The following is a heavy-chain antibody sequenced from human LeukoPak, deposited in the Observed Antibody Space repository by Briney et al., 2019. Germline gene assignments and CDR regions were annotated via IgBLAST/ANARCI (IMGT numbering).Heavy chain of an antibody. V-gene: IGHV1-2*02. CDR1: GYTFTSYY. CDR3: ARAPPNYYDSSGYPAPFDY. D-gene: IGHD3-22*01. CDR2: INPNSGGT. Sequence: ASVKVSCKASGYTFTSYYMHWVRQAPGQGLEWMGWINPNSGGTNYAQKFQGRVTMTRDTSISTAYMELSRLRSDDTAVYYCARAPPNYYDSSGYPAPFDYWGQGTLVTVSS. J-gene: IGHJ4*02.